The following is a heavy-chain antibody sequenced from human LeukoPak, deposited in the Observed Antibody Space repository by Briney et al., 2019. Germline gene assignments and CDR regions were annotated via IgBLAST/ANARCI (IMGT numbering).Heavy chain of an antibody. J-gene: IGHJ4*02. V-gene: IGHV3-23*01. D-gene: IGHD2-15*01. CDR2: ISGSGGST. Sequence: GGSLRLSCAASGFTFSSYAMSWVRQAPGKGLEWVSAISGSGGSTYHADSVKGRLTISRDNSKNTLYLQMNSLRAEDTAVYYCAKDADIVVVVAAPHFDYWGQGTLVTVSS. CDR3: AKDADIVVVVAAPHFDY. CDR1: GFTFSSYA.